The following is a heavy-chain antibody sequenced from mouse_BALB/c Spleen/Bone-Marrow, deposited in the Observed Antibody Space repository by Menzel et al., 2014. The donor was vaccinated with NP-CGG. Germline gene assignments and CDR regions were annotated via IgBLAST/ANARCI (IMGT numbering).Heavy chain of an antibody. D-gene: IGHD4-1*01. V-gene: IGHV1-61*01. CDR2: IHPSDSES. CDR1: GYSFTNYW. J-gene: IGHJ2*01. CDR3: ARGLGEIWGY. Sequence: QVRVKQSGAELVRPGTSVQLSCKASGYSFTNYWTNWVKQRPGQGLEWIGMIHPSDSESRLNQKFKDKATLTVDKSSTTAYMQLSSPTSEDSAVYYCARGLGEIWGYWGQGTTLTVSS.